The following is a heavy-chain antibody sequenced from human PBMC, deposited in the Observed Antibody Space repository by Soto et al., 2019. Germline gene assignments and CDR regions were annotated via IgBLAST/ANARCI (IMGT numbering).Heavy chain of an antibody. CDR1: GGSISSGGYY. V-gene: IGHV4-30-4*08. CDR3: AVVPAAIGYFRFFDP. CDR2: IYYSGST. Sequence: SETLSLTCTVSGGSISSGGYYWSWIRQPPGKGLEWIGYIYYSGSTYYNPSLKSRVTISVDTSKNQFSLKLSSVTAADTAVYYCAVVPAAIGYFRFFDPWGQGTLVTVSS. J-gene: IGHJ5*02. D-gene: IGHD2-2*02.